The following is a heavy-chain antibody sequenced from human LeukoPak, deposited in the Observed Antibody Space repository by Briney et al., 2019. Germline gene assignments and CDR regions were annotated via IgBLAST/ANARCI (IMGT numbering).Heavy chain of an antibody. CDR3: ARGPWELLNY. V-gene: IGHV4-38-2*02. J-gene: IGHJ4*02. CDR1: GYSISSGHY. Sequence: SETLSLPCSVSGYSISSGHYWGWIRQPPGKGLEWIGSIYHSGSTYYNPSLKSRVTISVDKSKNQFSLKLSSVTAADTAVYYCARGPWELLNYWGQGTLVTVSS. CDR2: IYHSGST. D-gene: IGHD1-26*01.